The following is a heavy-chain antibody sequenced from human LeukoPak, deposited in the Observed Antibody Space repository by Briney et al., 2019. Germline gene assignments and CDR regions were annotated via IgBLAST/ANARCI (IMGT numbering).Heavy chain of an antibody. CDR2: ISSSSSYM. Sequence: PGGSLRLSCAASGFTFSSYSMNWVRQAPGKGLEWVSSISSSSSYMYYADSVKGRFTISRDNAKNSLYLQMNSLRAEDTAVYYCARSYDSSGYYYSDYFDYWGQGTLVTVSS. D-gene: IGHD3-22*01. CDR3: ARSYDSSGYYYSDYFDY. J-gene: IGHJ4*02. V-gene: IGHV3-21*01. CDR1: GFTFSSYS.